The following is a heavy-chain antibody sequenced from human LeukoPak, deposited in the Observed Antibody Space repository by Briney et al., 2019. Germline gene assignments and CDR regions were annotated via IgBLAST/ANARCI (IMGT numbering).Heavy chain of an antibody. CDR3: ARFSGSSNFDY. Sequence: ASVKVSCRASGYTFSGYFMHWVRQAPGQGLEWMGWIYPNSGGTKHAQKFQGRVTMTRDTSISTIYMELSSLRSDDTAVYYCARFSGSSNFDYWGQGTLVTVSS. CDR2: IYPNSGGT. J-gene: IGHJ4*02. V-gene: IGHV1-2*02. CDR1: GYTFSGYF. D-gene: IGHD1-26*01.